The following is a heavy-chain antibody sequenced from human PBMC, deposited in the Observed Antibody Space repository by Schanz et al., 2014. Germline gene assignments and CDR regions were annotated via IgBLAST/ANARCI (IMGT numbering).Heavy chain of an antibody. Sequence: VQLVESGGGLVQPGGSLRLSCAATGFTFSDFGMHWVRQASGKGLEWVAFMPFDYSSQYYADSVKGRFTISRDNSKNTLYLQMNSLRAEDTAVYYCAKDLAVAGDYWGQGTLVTVSS. CDR2: MPFDYSSQ. D-gene: IGHD6-19*01. CDR3: AKDLAVAGDY. CDR1: GFTFSDFG. V-gene: IGHV3-30*02. J-gene: IGHJ4*02.